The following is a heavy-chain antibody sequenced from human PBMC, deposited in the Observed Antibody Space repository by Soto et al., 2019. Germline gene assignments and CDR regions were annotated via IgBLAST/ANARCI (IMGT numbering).Heavy chain of an antibody. D-gene: IGHD4-17*01. CDR1: GGSFSGYY. CDR2: INHSGST. Sequence: QVQLQQWGAGLLKPSETLSLTCAVYGGSFSGYYWSWIRQPPGKGLEWIGEINHSGSTNYNPSPKSRVTISVDTSKNQFSLKLSSVTAADTAVYYCARVCTVTTGHVDYWGQGTLVTVSS. CDR3: ARVCTVTTGHVDY. J-gene: IGHJ4*02. V-gene: IGHV4-34*01.